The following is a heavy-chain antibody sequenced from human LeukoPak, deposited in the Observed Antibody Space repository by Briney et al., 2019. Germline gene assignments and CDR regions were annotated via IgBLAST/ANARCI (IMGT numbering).Heavy chain of an antibody. J-gene: IGHJ5*02. D-gene: IGHD4-17*01. CDR1: GGSISSYY. V-gene: IGHV4-4*07. CDR2: IYTSGST. CDR3: VRAGDYGDYVGWFDP. Sequence: NTSETLSLTCTVSGGSISSYYWSWLRQPAGKGLERLGRIYTSGSTNYNPSLKSRVTMSVDTSKNQFSLKLSSVSAADTAVYYCVRAGDYGDYVGWFDPWGQGTLVTVSS.